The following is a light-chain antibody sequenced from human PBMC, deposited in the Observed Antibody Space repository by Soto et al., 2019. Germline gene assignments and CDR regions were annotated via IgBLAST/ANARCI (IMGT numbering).Light chain of an antibody. CDR3: QQHSNLIT. V-gene: IGKV3-11*01. J-gene: IGKJ5*01. CDR2: DTS. CDR1: QSVNSY. Sequence: ETVLTQSPATLSLSPGERATLSCRAGQSVNSYLAWYQQKPGQAPRLLIYDTSNRATGIPARFSGGGSGTDFTLTISSVEPEDFAVYFCQQHSNLITFGQGTRLEIK.